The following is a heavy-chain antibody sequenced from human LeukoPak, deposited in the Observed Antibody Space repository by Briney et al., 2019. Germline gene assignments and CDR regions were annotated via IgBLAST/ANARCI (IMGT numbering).Heavy chain of an antibody. CDR3: ARRDSGFEFFDS. D-gene: IGHD5-12*01. V-gene: IGHV5-51*01. Sequence: GYFLKISCKGSGYSFTNYWIGWVRQMAGQGLEWMGIIYPGDSNTRYSPSFQGQVTISADKSISSAYLQWSSLKASDTAMYFCARRDSGFEFFDSWGQGTLVTVSS. CDR2: IYPGDSNT. CDR1: GYSFTNYW. J-gene: IGHJ4*02.